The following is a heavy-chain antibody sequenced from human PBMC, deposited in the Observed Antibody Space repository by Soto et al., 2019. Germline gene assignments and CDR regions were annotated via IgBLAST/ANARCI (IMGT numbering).Heavy chain of an antibody. Sequence: QVQLQESGPGLVKPSGTLSLTCVVSGGSISSTNWWSWARQPPGKGLEWIGEIDLSGNTNHNPSLKSRGTMSVDMAKNQLSLNLTSVTAADTAIYYFAREDSAEDPFAYWGQGTLVTVSS. D-gene: IGHD4-4*01. V-gene: IGHV4-4*02. J-gene: IGHJ4*02. CDR1: GGSISSTNW. CDR2: IDLSGNT. CDR3: AREDSAEDPFAY.